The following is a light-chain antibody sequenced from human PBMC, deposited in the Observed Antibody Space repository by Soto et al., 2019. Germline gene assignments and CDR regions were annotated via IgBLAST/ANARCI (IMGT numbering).Light chain of an antibody. CDR3: SSYISLSTLV. CDR2: AVS. V-gene: IGLV2-14*01. CDR1: SSDVGNDKF. J-gene: IGLJ2*01. Sequence: QSALTQPASVSGSPGQSITISCIGTSSDVGNDKFVSWYQQHPGKAPKPIIYAVSYRPSGVSNRFSGSKSGNTASLIISGLQAEDEGDYFCSSYISLSTLVFGGGTKLTVL.